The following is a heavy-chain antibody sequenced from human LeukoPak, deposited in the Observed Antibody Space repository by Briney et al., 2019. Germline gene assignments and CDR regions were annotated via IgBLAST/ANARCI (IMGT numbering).Heavy chain of an antibody. CDR2: ISGSGGCT. V-gene: IGHV3-23*01. CDR3: AKGRSLNDYGDFFDY. CDR1: GFTFSSYA. J-gene: IGHJ4*02. D-gene: IGHD4-17*01. Sequence: GGSLRLSCAASGFTFSSYAMSWVRQAPGKGLEWVSAISGSGGCTYYADSVKGRFTISRDNSKNTLYLQMNSLRAEDTAVYYCAKGRSLNDYGDFFDYWGQGTLVTVSS.